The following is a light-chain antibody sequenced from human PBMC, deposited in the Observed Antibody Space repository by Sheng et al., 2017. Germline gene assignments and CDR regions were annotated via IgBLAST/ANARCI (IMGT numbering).Light chain of an antibody. J-gene: IGKJ3*01. Sequence: TQSPDIVSLSPGERATLSCRASQSVSTRHLAWYQQKPGQPPRLLIYDTSSRATGIPDRFSGSGSGTEFTLTISRLEPEDFAVYYCQQYGASPLFSFGPGTKVDIK. CDR3: QQYGASPLFS. CDR2: DTS. CDR1: QSVSTRH. V-gene: IGKV3-20*01.